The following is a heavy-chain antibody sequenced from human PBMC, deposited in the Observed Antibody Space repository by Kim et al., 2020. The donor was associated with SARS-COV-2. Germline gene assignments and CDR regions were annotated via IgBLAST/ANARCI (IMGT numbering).Heavy chain of an antibody. CDR3: AKSGCSSTSCSLNY. J-gene: IGHJ4*02. Sequence: GGSLRLSCAASGFTFGDYAMHWVRQAPGKSLEWVSGISWSSDNIGYADSVKGRFTISRDNAKNSLYLQMNSLRAEDTALYYCAKSGCSSTSCSLNYWGQGTLVTVSS. V-gene: IGHV3-9*01. D-gene: IGHD2-2*01. CDR1: GFTFGDYA. CDR2: ISWSSDNI.